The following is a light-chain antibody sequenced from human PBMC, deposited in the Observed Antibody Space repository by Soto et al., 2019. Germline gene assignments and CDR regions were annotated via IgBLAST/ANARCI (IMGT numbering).Light chain of an antibody. J-gene: IGKJ5*01. V-gene: IGKV3-20*01. Sequence: ESVLTQSPGTLSLSPGERATLSCRASQSVSSNHLAWYQQKRGQPPRLLIYGASSRATGTQGRFSGSGSGTDFTLTITRLEPEDFAVYYCKQYGSSLITFGQGTRLEIK. CDR2: GAS. CDR3: KQYGSSLIT. CDR1: QSVSSNH.